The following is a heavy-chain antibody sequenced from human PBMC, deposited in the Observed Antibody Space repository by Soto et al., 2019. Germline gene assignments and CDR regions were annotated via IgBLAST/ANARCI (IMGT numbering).Heavy chain of an antibody. CDR2: ISYDGSNK. CDR1: GFTFSSYG. V-gene: IGHV3-30*18. D-gene: IGHD7-27*01. CDR3: AKHGDRLQVAY. J-gene: IGHJ4*02. Sequence: PGGSLRLSCAASGFTFSSYGMHWVRQAPGKGLEWVAVISYDGSNKYYADSVKGRFTISRDNSKNTLYLQMNSLRAEDTAVYYWAKHGDRLQVAYWARGTVVTVSS.